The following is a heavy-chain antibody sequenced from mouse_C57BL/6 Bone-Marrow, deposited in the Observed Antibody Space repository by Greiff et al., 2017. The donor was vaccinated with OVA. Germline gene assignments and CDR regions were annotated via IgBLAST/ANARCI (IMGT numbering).Heavy chain of an antibody. CDR2: INPGSGGT. D-gene: IGHD1-1*01. CDR1: GYAFTNYL. CDR3: ARSITTVVPHYFDY. Sequence: VKLMESGAELVRPGTSVKVSCKASGYAFTNYLIEWVKQRPGQGLEWIGVINPGSGGTNYNEKFKGKATLTADKSSSTAYMQLSSLTSEDSAVYFCARSITTVVPHYFDYWGQGTTLTVSS. V-gene: IGHV1-54*01. J-gene: IGHJ2*01.